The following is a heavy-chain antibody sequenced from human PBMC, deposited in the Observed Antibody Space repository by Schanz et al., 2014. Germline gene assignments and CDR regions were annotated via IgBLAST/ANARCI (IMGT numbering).Heavy chain of an antibody. CDR3: AKDLAAVGVFDY. Sequence: QVQLVESGGGVVQPGRSMRLSCAASGITLSGYGLHWVRQAPGKGLEWVGFISFDGRNTGYAHSVKGRFTISRDNSKNTLDLQMNSLRAEDTAIYYCAKDLAAVGVFDYWGQGSLVTVSP. J-gene: IGHJ4*02. V-gene: IGHV3-30*18. D-gene: IGHD6-13*01. CDR2: ISFDGRNT. CDR1: GITLSGYG.